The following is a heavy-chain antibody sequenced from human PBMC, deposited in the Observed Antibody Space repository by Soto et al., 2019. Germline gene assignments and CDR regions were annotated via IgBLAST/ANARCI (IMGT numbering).Heavy chain of an antibody. Sequence: QVQLVESGGGVVQPGRSLRLSCAASGFTFSSYGMHWVRHAPGKGLEWVAVISYDGSNKYYADSVKGRFTISRDNSKNTLYLQMNSLRAEDTAVYYCAKDHREACSCGSCYSVEDYWGQGTLVTVSS. CDR2: ISYDGSNK. CDR3: AKDHREACSCGSCYSVEDY. V-gene: IGHV3-30*18. CDR1: GFTFSSYG. J-gene: IGHJ4*02. D-gene: IGHD2-15*01.